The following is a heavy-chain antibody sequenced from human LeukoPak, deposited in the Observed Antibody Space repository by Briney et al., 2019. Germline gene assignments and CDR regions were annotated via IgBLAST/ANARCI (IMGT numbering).Heavy chain of an antibody. CDR1: GFTFSSYS. D-gene: IGHD3-10*01. V-gene: IGHV3-21*01. CDR2: ISSSSSYI. CDR3: ARSNGAGRMAPGY. J-gene: IGHJ4*02. Sequence: GGSLRLSCAASGFTFSSYSMNWVRQAPGRGREWVSPISSSSSYIYYADSVKGRFTISRDNAKNSLYLQMNSLRAEDTAVYYCARSNGAGRMAPGYWGQGTLVTVSS.